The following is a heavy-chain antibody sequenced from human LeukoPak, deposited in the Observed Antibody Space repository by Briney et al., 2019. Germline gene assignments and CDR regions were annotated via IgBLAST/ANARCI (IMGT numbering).Heavy chain of an antibody. CDR1: GFVFSSYA. Sequence: GGSLRLSCAASGFVFSSYAMHWVRQAPGKGLEWVAFIRHGGSHHYHGDSVKGRFTISRDNSKNTLYLEMTSLRPEDTAVYYCAKVRLLGALDDAFDVWGQGTMVTV. V-gene: IGHV3-30*02. CDR3: AKVRLLGALDDAFDV. CDR2: IRHGGSHH. J-gene: IGHJ3*01. D-gene: IGHD3-16*01.